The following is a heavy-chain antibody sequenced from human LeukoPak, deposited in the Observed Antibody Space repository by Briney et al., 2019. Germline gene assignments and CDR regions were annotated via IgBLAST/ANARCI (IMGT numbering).Heavy chain of an antibody. V-gene: IGHV1-24*01. CDR1: GYTLTELS. CDR2: FDPEDGET. D-gene: IGHD2-2*01. J-gene: IGHJ6*02. CDR3: ATFAHCSSTSCHPWGYGMDV. Sequence: ASVKVSCKVSGYTLTELSMHWVRQAPGKGLEWMGGFDPEDGETIYAQEFQGRVTMTEDTSTDTAYMELSSLRSEDTAVYYCATFAHCSSTSCHPWGYGMDVWGQGTTVTVSS.